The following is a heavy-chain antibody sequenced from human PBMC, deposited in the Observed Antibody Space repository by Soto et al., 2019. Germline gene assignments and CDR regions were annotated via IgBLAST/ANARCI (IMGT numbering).Heavy chain of an antibody. D-gene: IGHD2-8*01. Sequence: GESLKISCKGSAYNFADYWIGWVRQMHVKGLEWMGIIYPGDSDTRYSPSFQGQVTISADKSISTAYLQWSSLKTSDTAIYYCARVGCNGDNFSAFFDYWGQGTLVAVCS. CDR2: IYPGDSDT. V-gene: IGHV5-51*01. J-gene: IGHJ4*02. CDR1: AYNFADYW. CDR3: ARVGCNGDNFSAFFDY.